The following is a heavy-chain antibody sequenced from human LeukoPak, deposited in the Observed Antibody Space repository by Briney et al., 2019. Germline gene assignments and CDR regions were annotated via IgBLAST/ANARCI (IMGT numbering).Heavy chain of an antibody. Sequence: PSETLSLTCTVSGGSISSYYWSWIRQPPGKGLEWIGYIYYSGSTNYNPSLKSRVTISVDTSKNQFSLKLSSVTAADTAVYYCARTTYYYYMGVWGKGATVTVSS. J-gene: IGHJ6*03. CDR1: GGSISSYY. D-gene: IGHD1-1*01. V-gene: IGHV4-59*01. CDR2: IYYSGST. CDR3: ARTTYYYYMGV.